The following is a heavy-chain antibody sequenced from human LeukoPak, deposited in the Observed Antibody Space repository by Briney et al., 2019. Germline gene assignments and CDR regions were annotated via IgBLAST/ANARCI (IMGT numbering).Heavy chain of an antibody. CDR3: ARQDGVLNWFDP. CDR2: TYPADSDI. D-gene: IGHD3-10*01. Sequence: GESLKISCKGSGYSFTSYWIGWVRQMPGKGLEWMGITYPADSDIRYSPSFQGQVTISADKSISTAYLQWSSLKASDTAIYYCARQDGVLNWFDPWGQGTLVTVSS. V-gene: IGHV5-51*01. J-gene: IGHJ5*02. CDR1: GYSFTSYW.